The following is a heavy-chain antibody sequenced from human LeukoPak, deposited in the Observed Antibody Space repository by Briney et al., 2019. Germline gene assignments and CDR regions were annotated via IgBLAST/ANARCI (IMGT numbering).Heavy chain of an antibody. Sequence: RASVKVSCKASGGTFSSYAISWVRQAPGQGLEWMGRIIPILGIANYAQKFQGRVTITADKSTSTAYMELSSLRSEDTAVYYCARGSYDSSGFDYWGQGTLVTVSS. CDR3: ARGSYDSSGFDY. J-gene: IGHJ4*02. CDR1: GGTFSSYA. CDR2: IIPILGIA. D-gene: IGHD3-22*01. V-gene: IGHV1-69*04.